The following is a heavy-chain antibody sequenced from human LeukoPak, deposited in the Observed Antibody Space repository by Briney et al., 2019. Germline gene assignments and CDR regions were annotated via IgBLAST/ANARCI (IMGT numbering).Heavy chain of an antibody. D-gene: IGHD5-18*01. Sequence: GRSLRLSCAASGFTFSNYGMHWVRQAPGKGLEWVAVIWYDGSNKYYADSVKGRFTISRDNSKNTLYLQMNSLRAEDTAVYYCARGIGYTYGLGYWGQGTLVTVSS. J-gene: IGHJ4*02. CDR1: GFTFSNYG. CDR3: ARGIGYTYGLGY. CDR2: IWYDGSNK. V-gene: IGHV3-33*01.